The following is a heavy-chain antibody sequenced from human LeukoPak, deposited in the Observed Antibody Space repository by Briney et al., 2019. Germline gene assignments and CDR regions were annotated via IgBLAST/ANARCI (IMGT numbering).Heavy chain of an antibody. J-gene: IGHJ4*02. V-gene: IGHV5-51*01. CDR3: ATPQVSGRNFDY. D-gene: IGHD6-19*01. CDR2: IYPGDSDT. Sequence: GEALKISCKGSGYRFTSYWIGWVRQMPGKGLEWMGSIYPGDSDTRYSPSFQGQVTISADKSITTAYLQWSSLKPSDTAMYYCATPQVSGRNFDYWGQGTLVTVSS. CDR1: GYRFTSYW.